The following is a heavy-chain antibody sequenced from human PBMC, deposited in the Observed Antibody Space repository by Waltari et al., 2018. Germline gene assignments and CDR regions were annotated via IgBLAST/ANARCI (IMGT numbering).Heavy chain of an antibody. V-gene: IGHV4-39*07. J-gene: IGHJ5*01. D-gene: IGHD6-19*01. CDR1: GGSISSSSYY. Sequence: QLQLQESGPGLVKPSETLSLTCTVSGGSISSSSYYWGWIRQPPGKGLEWIGSIYYSGSTYYNPSLKSRVTISVDSSQNQFSLKLTSVTAADTAVYFCAREVERSGWTGTWFDSWGQGTLVTVSS. CDR2: IYYSGST. CDR3: AREVERSGWTGTWFDS.